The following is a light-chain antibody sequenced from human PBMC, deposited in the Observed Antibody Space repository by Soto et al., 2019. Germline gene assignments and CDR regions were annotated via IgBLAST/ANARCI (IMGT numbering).Light chain of an antibody. V-gene: IGKV1-5*01. CDR3: QQYNSYWT. CDR2: DAS. J-gene: IGKJ1*01. CDR1: QSISSW. Sequence: IQMTQSPSTLSASVGDRVTITCRASQSISSWLAWYQQKPGKAPKILIYDASSLESVFPSRFSGSGSGTEFSLTISTLQADDFATYYCQQYNSYWTFGQGTKVDIK.